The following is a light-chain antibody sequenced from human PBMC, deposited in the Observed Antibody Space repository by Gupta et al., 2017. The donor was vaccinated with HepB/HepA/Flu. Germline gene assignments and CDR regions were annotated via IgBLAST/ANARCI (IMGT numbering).Light chain of an antibody. V-gene: IGLV1-47*01. CDR2: RNN. CDR1: RSNIGISY. J-gene: IGLJ1*01. CDR3: AAADDSLSYCV. Sequence: HSVLTQPPSASATPGPRVTTSCSGSRSNIGISYVYWFQHLPGTAPQLLIYRNNQRPSGVPDRFSGSKSGTSASLTISGLRSEDEADYYCAAADDSLSYCVFGTGTKVTVL.